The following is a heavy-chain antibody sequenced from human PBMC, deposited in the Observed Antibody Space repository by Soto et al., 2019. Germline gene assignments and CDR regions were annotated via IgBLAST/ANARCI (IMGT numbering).Heavy chain of an antibody. CDR1: GYTFTTYG. V-gene: IGHV1-18*01. D-gene: IGHD5-18*01. J-gene: IGHJ6*02. Sequence: QVHLMQSGAEVKKPGASVKVSCKASGYTFTTYGISWVRQAPGLGLQWMGWISPYNDDTVYAQNLQGRVTMTTDTSARIAYXQXXXLXXDYTAVYFCAREGFYAGSGKYSYGYSPPRYYGMDVWGQGTTVTVSS. CDR3: AREGFYAGSGKYSYGYSPPRYYGMDV. CDR2: ISPYNDDT.